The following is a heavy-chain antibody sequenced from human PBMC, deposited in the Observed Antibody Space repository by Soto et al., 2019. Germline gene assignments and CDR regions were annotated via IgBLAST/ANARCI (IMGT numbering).Heavy chain of an antibody. J-gene: IGHJ6*03. CDR3: AKDSQDYDYGDWTLKYYYYYYMDV. D-gene: IGHD4-17*01. V-gene: IGHV3-30*18. CDR2: ISYDGSNK. Sequence: GGSLRLSCAASGFTFSSYGMHWVRQAPGKGLEWVAVISYDGSNKYYADSVKGGFTISIENSKKTLYLQMNSLRAEDTAVYYCAKDSQDYDYGDWTLKYYYYYYMDVWGKGTTVTVSS. CDR1: GFTFSSYG.